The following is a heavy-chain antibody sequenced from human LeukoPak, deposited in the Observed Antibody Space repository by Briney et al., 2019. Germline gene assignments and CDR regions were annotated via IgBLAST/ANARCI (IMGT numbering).Heavy chain of an antibody. CDR1: GYTFTTSG. J-gene: IGHJ6*03. Sequence: VASVKVSCKASGYTFTTSGISWVRQAPRQGLEWMGWISVYSGNTKYAQKLQGRVTMTTDTSTSTAYMEFRSLRSDDTAVYYCARAGYCSTTSCYEYFYYYYMDAWGKGTPVTVSS. CDR3: ARAGYCSTTSCYEYFYYYYMDA. D-gene: IGHD2-2*01. V-gene: IGHV1-18*01. CDR2: ISVYSGNT.